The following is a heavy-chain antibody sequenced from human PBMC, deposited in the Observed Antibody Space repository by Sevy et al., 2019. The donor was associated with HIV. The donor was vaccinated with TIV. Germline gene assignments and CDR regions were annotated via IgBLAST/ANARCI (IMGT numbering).Heavy chain of an antibody. V-gene: IGHV3-7*01. CDR2: INEDGSRL. Sequence: GGPLRLSCVASGFTFSDSWMTWVRQAPGKGLERIAFINEDGSRLGYVDSVRGRFTISRENTKNSLYLQMNGLRAEDTAVYFCARDRAYSALDYWGQGTLVTVSS. D-gene: IGHD5-18*01. CDR1: GFTFSDSW. J-gene: IGHJ4*02. CDR3: ARDRAYSALDY.